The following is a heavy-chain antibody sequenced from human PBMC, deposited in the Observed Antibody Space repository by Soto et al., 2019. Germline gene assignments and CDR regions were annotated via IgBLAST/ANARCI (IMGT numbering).Heavy chain of an antibody. CDR3: AKTDYGAYIYYYYYGMDV. D-gene: IGHD4-17*01. CDR1: GFTLSSYA. V-gene: IGHV3-23*01. Sequence: PGQSLKICCAASGFTLSSYAMSWVRQAPGKGLEWVSAISGSGGSTYYADSVKGRFTISRDNSKNTLYLQMNSLRAEDTAVCYCAKTDYGAYIYYYYYGMDVWGQGTTVTVS. J-gene: IGHJ6*02. CDR2: ISGSGGST.